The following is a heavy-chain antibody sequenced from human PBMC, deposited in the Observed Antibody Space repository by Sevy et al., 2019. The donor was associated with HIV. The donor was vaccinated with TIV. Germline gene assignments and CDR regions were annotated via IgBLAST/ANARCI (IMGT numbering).Heavy chain of an antibody. Sequence: SETLSLTCAVYGGSFSGYYWSWIRQPPGKGLEWIGEINHSGSTNYNPSLTSRVTISVDTSKNQFSLKLSSVTAADTAVYYCARGEGDLTIWGQGTLVTVSS. CDR1: GGSFSGYY. V-gene: IGHV4-34*01. D-gene: IGHD3-3*01. CDR3: ARGEGDLTI. CDR2: INHSGST. J-gene: IGHJ4*02.